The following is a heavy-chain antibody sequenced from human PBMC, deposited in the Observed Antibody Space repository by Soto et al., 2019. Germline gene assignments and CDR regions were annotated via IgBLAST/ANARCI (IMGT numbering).Heavy chain of an antibody. CDR3: ARFTRKICSYYYGMDV. J-gene: IGHJ6*02. CDR2: ISPSGRK. V-gene: IGHV1-46*01. D-gene: IGHD2-15*01. Sequence: QVQLVQSGAEVKKPGASVKISCKASGFTFTTNSVNWVRLAPGQGLEWVGTISPSGRKSHAQKFRDSIYLTRDTSMRTVYIELTSMRSDDTAVYYCARFTRKICSYYYGMDVWGQGTTVTVSS. CDR1: GFTFTTNS.